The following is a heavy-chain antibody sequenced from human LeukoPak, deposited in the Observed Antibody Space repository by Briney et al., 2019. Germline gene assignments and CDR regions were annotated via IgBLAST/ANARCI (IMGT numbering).Heavy chain of an antibody. CDR2: FDPEDGET. CDR1: GYTLTELS. J-gene: IGHJ4*02. CDR3: GGSYYDILTGFRPLDY. Sequence: ASVKVSCKVSGYTLTELSMHWVRQAPGKGLEWMGGFDPEDGETIYAQKFQGRVTMTEDTSTDTAYMELSSLRSEDTAVYYCGGSYYDILTGFRPLDYWGQGTLVTVSS. D-gene: IGHD3-9*01. V-gene: IGHV1-24*01.